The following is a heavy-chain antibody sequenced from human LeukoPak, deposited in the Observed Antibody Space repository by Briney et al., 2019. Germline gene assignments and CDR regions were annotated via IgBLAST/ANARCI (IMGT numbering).Heavy chain of an antibody. CDR2: IYHSGST. J-gene: IGHJ3*02. CDR1: GGSISSGGYY. D-gene: IGHD2-15*01. CDR3: ARGSGGNSIGDAFDI. Sequence: SETLSLTCAVSGGSISSGGYYWSWIRQPPGKGLEWIGYIYHSGSTYYNPSLKSRVTISVDRSKNQFSLKLSSVTAADTAVYYCARGSGGNSIGDAFDIWGQGTMVTVSS. V-gene: IGHV4-30-2*01.